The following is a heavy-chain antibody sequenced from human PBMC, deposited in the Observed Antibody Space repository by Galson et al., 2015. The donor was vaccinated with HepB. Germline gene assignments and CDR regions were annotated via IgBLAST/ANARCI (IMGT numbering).Heavy chain of an antibody. CDR2: IWFDGTNK. Sequence: SLRLSCAASGFTFTNYGMHWVRQAPGKGLEWVAVIWFDGTNKDHADSVRGRFTVSRDNSKNTLSLQMNSLRVDDTAVYYCARDSQNLNHDSSDYLGYWGQGTLVTVSS. CDR1: GFTFTNYG. V-gene: IGHV3-33*01. J-gene: IGHJ4*02. D-gene: IGHD3-22*01. CDR3: ARDSQNLNHDSSDYLGY.